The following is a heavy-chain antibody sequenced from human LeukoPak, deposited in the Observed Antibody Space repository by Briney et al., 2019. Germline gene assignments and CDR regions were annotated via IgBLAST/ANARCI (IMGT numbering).Heavy chain of an antibody. Sequence: SETLSLTCTVSGGSISSSSYYWGWIHQPPGKGLEWIGSIYYSGSTYYNPSLKSRVTISVDTSKNQFSPKLSSVTAADTAVYYCARCNYYDSSGYALGVYYWGQGTLVTVSS. CDR2: IYYSGST. J-gene: IGHJ4*02. V-gene: IGHV4-39*07. CDR3: ARCNYYDSSGYALGVYY. D-gene: IGHD3-22*01. CDR1: GGSISSSSYY.